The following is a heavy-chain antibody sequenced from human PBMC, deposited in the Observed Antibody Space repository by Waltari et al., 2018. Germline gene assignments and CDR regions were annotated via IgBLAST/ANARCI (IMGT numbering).Heavy chain of an antibody. CDR2: SSESGGST. V-gene: IGHV3-23*01. D-gene: IGHD6-19*01. Sequence: EVQLLESGGGLVQPGGSLRLSCAASGFTFSSYAMSWVRQAPGKGLEWVAASSESGGSTDYADSVKGRFTFSRDNSRNTLYLQMNSLRAEDTAVYYCAKRSVAGFDYWGQGTLVTVSS. CDR1: GFTFSSYA. J-gene: IGHJ4*02. CDR3: AKRSVAGFDY.